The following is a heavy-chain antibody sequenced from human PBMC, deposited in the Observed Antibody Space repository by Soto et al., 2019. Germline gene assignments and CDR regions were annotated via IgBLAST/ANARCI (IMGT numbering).Heavy chain of an antibody. CDR2: IFSNDEK. J-gene: IGHJ4*02. CDR1: GFSLSSARMG. V-gene: IGHV2-26*01. D-gene: IGHD5-18*01. CDR3: SRYSRRGVPTGFDY. Sequence: QVTLKEAGPVLGKPTETLPLTCTVSGFSLSSARMGVSWIRQPPGKALEWLAHIFSNDEKSYSPSLKSRLTITKDGSKSHVVLTMTSMDPMDTGTYYCSRYSRRGVPTGFDYWGQGTLVTVSS.